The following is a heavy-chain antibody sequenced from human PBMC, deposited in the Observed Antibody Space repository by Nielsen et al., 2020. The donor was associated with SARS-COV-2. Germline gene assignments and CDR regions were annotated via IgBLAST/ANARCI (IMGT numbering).Heavy chain of an antibody. D-gene: IGHD4-23*01. CDR2: IYWDDDK. Sequence: SGPTLVKPTQTLTLTCTFSGFSLSTSGVGVGWIRQPPGKALEWLALIYWDDDKRYSPSLKSRLTISKDTSKNQVVLTMTNMDPVDTATYYCARTIRLRWSDYWGQGTLVTVSS. CDR3: ARTIRLRWSDY. CDR1: GFSLSTSGVG. J-gene: IGHJ4*02. V-gene: IGHV2-5*02.